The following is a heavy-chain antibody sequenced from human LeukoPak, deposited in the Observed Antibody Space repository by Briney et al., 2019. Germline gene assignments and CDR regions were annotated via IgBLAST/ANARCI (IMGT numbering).Heavy chain of an antibody. CDR2: ISTYNGNR. D-gene: IGHD3-22*01. CDR3: VRSDNSGYYPRTLDY. J-gene: IGHJ4*02. Sequence: GASVKVSCKASGYTFSAYGFSWVRQAPGQGLEWMGWISTYNGNRNYAQKFQGRVTMTTDTSTSTAYMELRSLRSDDTAMYYCVRSDNSGYYPRTLDYWGQGTLVTVS. V-gene: IGHV1-18*01. CDR1: GYTFSAYG.